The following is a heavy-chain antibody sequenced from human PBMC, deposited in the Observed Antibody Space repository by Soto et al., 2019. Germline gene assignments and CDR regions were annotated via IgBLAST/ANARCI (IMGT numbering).Heavy chain of an antibody. CDR3: AKVGGSGHKLGNAFDI. D-gene: IGHD3-16*01. CDR1: GFTFSSYA. CDR2: ISGSGGST. J-gene: IGHJ3*02. Sequence: GGSLRLSCAASGFTFSSYAMSWVRQAPGKGLEWVSAISGSGGSTYYADSVKGRFTISRDNSKNTLYLQMNSLRAEDTAVYYCAKVGGSGHKLGNAFDIWGQGTMVTVSS. V-gene: IGHV3-23*01.